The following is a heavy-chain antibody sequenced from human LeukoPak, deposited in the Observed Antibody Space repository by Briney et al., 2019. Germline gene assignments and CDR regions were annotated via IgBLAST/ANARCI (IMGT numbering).Heavy chain of an antibody. V-gene: IGHV3-23*01. Sequence: GGSLRLSCVASGFTFSHYDMNWVRQVPGKGLEWVSGISDSGGTTYYADSVKGRFTISRDNSKNTLYLQMNSLRAEDTAVYYCASRQGLGWHYVNWGQGTLVTVSS. D-gene: IGHD3-10*02. CDR3: ASRQGLGWHYVN. J-gene: IGHJ4*02. CDR2: ISDSGGTT. CDR1: GFTFSHYD.